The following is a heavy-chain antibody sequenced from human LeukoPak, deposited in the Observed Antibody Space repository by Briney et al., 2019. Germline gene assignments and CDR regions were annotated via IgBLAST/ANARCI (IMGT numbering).Heavy chain of an antibody. CDR2: INPNSGGT. D-gene: IGHD3-9*01. V-gene: IGHV1-2*02. CDR3: ARNDILTGSWFDP. Sequence: ASVKVSCKASGYTFTGYHMHWVRQAPGQGLEWMGWINPNSGGTNYAQKFQGRVTMTRDTSISTAYMELSRLRSDDTAVYYCARNDILTGSWFDPWGQGTLVTVSS. J-gene: IGHJ5*02. CDR1: GYTFTGYH.